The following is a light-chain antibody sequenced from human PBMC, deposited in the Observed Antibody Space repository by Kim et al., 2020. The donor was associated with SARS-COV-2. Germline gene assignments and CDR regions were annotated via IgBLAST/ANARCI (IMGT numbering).Light chain of an antibody. CDR1: SSNVSGHNY. Sequence: GQSVTLSCTGTSSNVSGHNYVSGDQQQPGKAPKLMISDVSKRPSGVPDRFSGSKSGNTASLTISGLQAEDEADYFCCSYAGSITYVFGTGTKVTVL. CDR2: DVS. V-gene: IGLV2-11*01. CDR3: CSYAGSITYV. J-gene: IGLJ1*01.